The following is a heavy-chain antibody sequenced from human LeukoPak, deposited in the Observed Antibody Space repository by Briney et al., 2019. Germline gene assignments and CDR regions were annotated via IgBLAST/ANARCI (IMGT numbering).Heavy chain of an antibody. CDR3: ARVRGLWFGVRNDS. V-gene: IGHV4-34*01. J-gene: IGHJ4*02. CDR2: IDHTGST. D-gene: IGHD3-10*01. Sequence: SETLSLTCAVYGGSFSGYYWSWIRQPPGKGLEWIGEIDHTGSTHYNPSLKSRVPMSVDASKNQFSLKLTLVTAADTAVYYCARVRGLWFGVRNDSWGQGTLVTVSS. CDR1: GGSFSGYY.